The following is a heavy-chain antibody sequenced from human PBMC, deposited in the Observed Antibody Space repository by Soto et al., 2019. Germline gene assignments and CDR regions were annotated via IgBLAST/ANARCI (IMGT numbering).Heavy chain of an antibody. CDR1: GYTFTGYY. V-gene: IGHV1-18*04. Sequence: RASVKVSCKASGYTFTGYYMHWVRQAPGQGLEWMGWISAYNGNTNYAQKLQGRVTMTTDTSTSTAYMELRSLRSDDTAVYYCARDSLGIGYCSSTSCYNGANYYYYGMDVWGQGTTVTVSS. J-gene: IGHJ6*02. CDR3: ARDSLGIGYCSSTSCYNGANYYYYGMDV. D-gene: IGHD2-2*02. CDR2: ISAYNGNT.